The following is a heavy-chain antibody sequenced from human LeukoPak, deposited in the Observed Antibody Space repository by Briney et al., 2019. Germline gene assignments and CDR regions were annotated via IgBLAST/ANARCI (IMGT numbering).Heavy chain of an antibody. CDR1: GFPFSTYW. V-gene: IGHV3-74*01. J-gene: IGHJ2*01. CDR3: TRDPGWEFDL. CDR2: LSPDGSTT. D-gene: IGHD1-26*01. Sequence: PGGSLRLSCAASGFPFSTYWMHWVRHVPGKGLVWVSRLSPDGSTTTYADSVKGRFTISRDNAKNTMYLQMNSLRADDTAVYHCTRDPGWEFDLWGRGTLVTVSS.